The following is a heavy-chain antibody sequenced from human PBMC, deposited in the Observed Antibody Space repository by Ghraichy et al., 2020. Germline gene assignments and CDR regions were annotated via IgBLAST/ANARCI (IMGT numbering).Heavy chain of an antibody. Sequence: GGSLRLSCAASGFTFSSYGMHWVRQAPGKGLEWVAFIRYDGSNKYYADSVKGRFTISRDNSKNTLYLQMNSLRAEDTAVYYCAKVQGGYYGYYFDYWGQGTLVTVSS. V-gene: IGHV3-30*02. CDR3: AKVQGGYYGYYFDY. J-gene: IGHJ4*02. CDR2: IRYDGSNK. D-gene: IGHD3-22*01. CDR1: GFTFSSYG.